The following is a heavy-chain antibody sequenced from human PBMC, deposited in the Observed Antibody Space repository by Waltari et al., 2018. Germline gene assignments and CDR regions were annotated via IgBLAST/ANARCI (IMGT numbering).Heavy chain of an antibody. CDR2: IYYSGST. V-gene: IGHV4-30-4*08. CDR1: GGSISSGDYY. CDR3: ARTAYYDFWSGYSYYFDY. J-gene: IGHJ4*02. Sequence: QVQLQESGPGLVKPSQTLSLTCTVSGGSISSGDYYWSWIRQPPGKGLEWIGDIYYSGSTYYNPSLKSRVTISVDTSKNQFSLKLSSVTAADTAVYYCARTAYYDFWSGYSYYFDYWGQGTLVTVSS. D-gene: IGHD3-3*01.